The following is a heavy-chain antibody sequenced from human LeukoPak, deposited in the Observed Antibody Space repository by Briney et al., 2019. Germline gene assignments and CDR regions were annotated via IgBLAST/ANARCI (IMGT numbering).Heavy chain of an antibody. J-gene: IGHJ4*02. Sequence: PGRSLRLSCAASGFTFNKYDMHWVRQRTGKGLEWVSVIGTTGDTFYSDSVKGRFTISRENPETSLNLQMDSLRAEDTAVYYCARDAGEAVTGTIYDCWGQGTLVTVSS. CDR3: ARDAGEAVTGTIYDC. D-gene: IGHD6-19*01. V-gene: IGHV3-13*01. CDR1: GFTFNKYD. CDR2: IGTTGDT.